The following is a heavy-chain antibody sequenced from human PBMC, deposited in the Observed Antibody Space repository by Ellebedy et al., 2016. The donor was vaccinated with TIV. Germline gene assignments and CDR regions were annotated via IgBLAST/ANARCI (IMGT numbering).Heavy chain of an antibody. CDR1: GFTFSSYA. CDR3: ARDLKSSGSSSWGAFDY. D-gene: IGHD6-13*01. V-gene: IGHV3-23*01. J-gene: IGHJ4*02. CDR2: ISGSGGST. Sequence: GGSLRLSXAASGFTFSSYAMSWVRQAPGKGLEWVSAISGSGGSTYYADSVKGRFTISRDNSKNTLYLQMNSLRAEDTAVYYCARDLKSSGSSSWGAFDYWGQGTLVTVSS.